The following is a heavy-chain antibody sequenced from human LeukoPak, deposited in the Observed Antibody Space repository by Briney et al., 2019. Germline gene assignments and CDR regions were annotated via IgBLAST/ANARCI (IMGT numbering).Heavy chain of an antibody. V-gene: IGHV3-21*01. CDR1: GFTFSSYS. CDR2: TSSSSSYI. CDR3: ARAQPYGSGRGVSLYYFDY. J-gene: IGHJ4*02. D-gene: IGHD3-10*01. Sequence: PGGSLRLSCAASGFTFSSYSMNWVRQAPGKGLEWVSSTSSSSSYIYYADSVKGRFTISRDNAKNSLYLQMNSLRAEDTAVYYCARAQPYGSGRGVSLYYFDYWGQGTLVTVSS.